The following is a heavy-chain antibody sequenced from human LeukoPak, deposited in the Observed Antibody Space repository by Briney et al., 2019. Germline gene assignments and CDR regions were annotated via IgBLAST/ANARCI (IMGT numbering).Heavy chain of an antibody. CDR3: ASVAAAGTIWFDP. D-gene: IGHD6-13*01. CDR1: GYTFTSYG. J-gene: IGHJ5*02. V-gene: IGHV1-69*05. Sequence: GASVKVSCKASGYTFTSYGISWVRQAPGQGLEWMGGIIPIFGTANYAQKFQGRVTITTDESTSTAYMELSSLRSEDTAVYYCASVAAAGTIWFDPWGQGTLVTVSS. CDR2: IIPIFGTA.